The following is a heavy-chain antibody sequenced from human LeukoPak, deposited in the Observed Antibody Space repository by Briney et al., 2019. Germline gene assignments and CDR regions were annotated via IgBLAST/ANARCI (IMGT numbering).Heavy chain of an antibody. Sequence: GGSLRLSCAASGFTFDDYAMHWVRQAPGKGLEWVSGISWNSGSIGYADSVKGRFTISRDNAKNSLYLQMNSLRAEDTALYYCANDTITGWYDTQFDYWGQGTLVTVSS. J-gene: IGHJ4*02. CDR2: ISWNSGSI. CDR3: ANDTITGWYDTQFDY. CDR1: GFTFDDYA. D-gene: IGHD6-19*01. V-gene: IGHV3-9*01.